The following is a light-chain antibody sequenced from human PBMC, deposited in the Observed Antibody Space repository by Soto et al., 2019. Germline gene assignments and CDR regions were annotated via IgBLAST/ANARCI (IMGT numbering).Light chain of an antibody. Sequence: VLTQPPSVSGAPGQRVTISCTGSSSNIGAHYDVHWYQQLPGTAPKLLIYGNSNRPSGIPDRFSGSKSGTSASLAITGLQAEDEADYYCQSYDNSLSVYVFGTGTRSPS. CDR1: SSNIGAHYD. CDR2: GNS. V-gene: IGLV1-40*01. J-gene: IGLJ1*01. CDR3: QSYDNSLSVYV.